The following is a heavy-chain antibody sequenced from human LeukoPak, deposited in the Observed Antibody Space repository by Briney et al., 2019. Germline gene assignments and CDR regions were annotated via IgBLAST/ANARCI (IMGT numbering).Heavy chain of an antibody. D-gene: IGHD3/OR15-3a*01. J-gene: IGHJ4*02. V-gene: IGHV4-39*01. CDR1: GGYISSSSYY. CDR3: AMYRGLAMFDY. Sequence: PSETLSLTCIVSGGYISSSSYYWGWIRQPPGKGLEWIGSITDDGSTSYNPSLKSRVTISVDTSKNQFSLKLSSVTAADTAVYYCAMYRGLAMFDYWGQGTLVTVSS. CDR2: ITDDGST.